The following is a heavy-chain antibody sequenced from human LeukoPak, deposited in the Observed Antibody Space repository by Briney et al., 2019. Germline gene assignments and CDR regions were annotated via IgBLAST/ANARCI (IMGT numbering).Heavy chain of an antibody. D-gene: IGHD3-3*01. CDR1: GYTFTGYY. J-gene: IGHJ5*02. V-gene: IGHV1-2*02. CDR2: INPNSGGT. CDR3: ARDHDSGNFWSGYYRSWFDP. Sequence: ASVKVSCKASGYTFTGYYMHWVRQAPGQGLEWMGWINPNSGGTNYAQKFQGRVTMTRDTSISTAYMELSRLRSDDTAAYYCARDHDSGNFWSGYYRSWFDPWGQGTLVTVSS.